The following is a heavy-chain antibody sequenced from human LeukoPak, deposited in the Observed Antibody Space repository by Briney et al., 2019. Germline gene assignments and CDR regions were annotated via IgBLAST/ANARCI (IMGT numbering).Heavy chain of an antibody. V-gene: IGHV4-61*08. J-gene: IGHJ4*02. D-gene: IGHD1-26*01. CDR1: GGSISSGGYY. Sequence: TSETLSLTCTVSGGSISSGGYYWSWLRQHPGKGLEWIGYIYYSGSTYYNPSLKSRVTISVDTSKNQFSLKLSSVTAADTAVYYCAIGGGSYHFDYWGQGTLVTVSS. CDR3: AIGGGSYHFDY. CDR2: IYYSGST.